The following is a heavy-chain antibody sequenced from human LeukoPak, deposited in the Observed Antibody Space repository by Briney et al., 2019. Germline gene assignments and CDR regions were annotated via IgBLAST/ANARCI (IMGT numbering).Heavy chain of an antibody. CDR1: GGSIRDYQ. CDR3: ATSCDYKAAPFDL. D-gene: IGHD3-10*01. J-gene: IGHJ4*01. V-gene: IGHV4-4*09. CDR2: INANGRT. Sequence: SETLSLTCAVSGGSIRDYQWSWIRQPPGRGLEWIGHINANGRTDYNPSLRSRLTFSVDTSRDQFSLKLSSVTAADTAIYYCATSCDYKAAPFDLWGQGTLVTVSS.